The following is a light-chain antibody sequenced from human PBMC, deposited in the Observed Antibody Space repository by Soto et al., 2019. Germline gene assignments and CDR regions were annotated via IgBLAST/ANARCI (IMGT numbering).Light chain of an antibody. CDR2: DVT. CDR1: TSDVGAYDF. CDR3: ASFTTSSTLI. J-gene: IGLJ2*01. V-gene: IGLV2-14*03. Sequence: QSVLTQPDSVSGSPGQSITLSCTGTTSDVGAYDFVSWYQHHPGEAPKLIIFDVTYRPSGVSNRFSGSKSGSAAFLTISRLQAEDEVDYYCASFTTSSTLIFGGGTKLTVL.